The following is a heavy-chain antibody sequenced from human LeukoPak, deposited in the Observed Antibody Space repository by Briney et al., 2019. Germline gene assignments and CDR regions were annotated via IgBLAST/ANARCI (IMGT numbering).Heavy chain of an antibody. CDR3: ARGRDGYYYWYFDL. V-gene: IGHV4-59*01. Sequence: SETLSLTCTVSGGSISSYYWSWIRQPPGKGLEWIGYLYYSGSTNYNPSLKSRVTISVDTSKNQFSLKLSSVTAADTAVYYCARGRDGYYYWYFDLWGRGTLVTVSS. D-gene: IGHD5-24*01. CDR2: LYYSGST. CDR1: GGSISSYY. J-gene: IGHJ2*01.